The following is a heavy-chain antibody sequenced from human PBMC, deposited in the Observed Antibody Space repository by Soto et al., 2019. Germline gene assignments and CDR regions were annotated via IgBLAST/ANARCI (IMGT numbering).Heavy chain of an antibody. CDR3: ARVLYGDGDYFDY. CDR1: GGSFSRYA. V-gene: IGHV1-69*01. D-gene: IGHD4-17*01. Sequence: QVQLVQSGAEVKKPGSSVKVSCKASGGSFSRYAFSWVRQAPGQGLEWMGGIIPMFGTANYAQKFQGRVTITADESTTTAYMELSSLRAEDTAVDYCARVLYGDGDYFDYWGQGSLVTVSS. J-gene: IGHJ4*02. CDR2: IIPMFGTA.